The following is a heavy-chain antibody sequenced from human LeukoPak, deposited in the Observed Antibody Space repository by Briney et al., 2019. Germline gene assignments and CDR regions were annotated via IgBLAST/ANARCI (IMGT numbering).Heavy chain of an antibody. Sequence: PGGSLRLSCAASGFTFSSYSVNWVRQAPGKGLEWVSYISSSSSTIYYADSVKGRFTISRDNAKNSLYLQMNSLRAEDTAVYYCARDGDSSGWYPFDYDYWGQGTLVTVSS. D-gene: IGHD6-19*01. CDR3: ARDGDSSGWYPFDYDY. CDR2: ISSSSSTI. J-gene: IGHJ4*02. CDR1: GFTFSSYS. V-gene: IGHV3-48*01.